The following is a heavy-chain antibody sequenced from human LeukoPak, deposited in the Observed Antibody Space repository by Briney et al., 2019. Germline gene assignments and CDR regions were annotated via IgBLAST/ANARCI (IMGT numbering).Heavy chain of an antibody. V-gene: IGHV3-23*01. J-gene: IGHJ4*02. D-gene: IGHD6-6*01. CDR3: AKGYTAARRDAWFSDY. CDR1: GFTFSSYA. CDR2: ISGSGGST. Sequence: PGGSLRLSCAASGFTFSSYAMSWVRQAPGKGLEWVSAISGSGGSTYYADSVKGRFTISRDNSKNTLYLQMNSLRAEDTAVYYCAKGYTAARRDAWFSDYWGQGTLVTVSS.